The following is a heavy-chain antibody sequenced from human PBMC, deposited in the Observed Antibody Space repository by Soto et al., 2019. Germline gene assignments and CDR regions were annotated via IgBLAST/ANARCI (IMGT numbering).Heavy chain of an antibody. CDR3: AREILLGGNNWFDP. J-gene: IGHJ5*02. V-gene: IGHV3-7*01. CDR2: IKQDGSEK. Sequence: AGGPLILSCASSGVTFSSYWMIWVRPAPGKGLEWVANIKQDGSEKYYVDSVKGRFTISRDNAKNPLYLQMNSLRAEDTAVYYCAREILLGGNNWFDPWGQGTLVTVSS. D-gene: IGHD1-26*01. CDR1: GVTFSSYW.